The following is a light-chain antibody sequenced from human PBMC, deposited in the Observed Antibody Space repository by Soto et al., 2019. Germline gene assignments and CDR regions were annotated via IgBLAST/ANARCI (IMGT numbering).Light chain of an antibody. J-gene: IGLJ1*01. CDR3: SPYAGNYIYV. CDR2: AVS. V-gene: IGLV2-11*01. CDR1: SSYIGPYDH. Sequence: QSALTQPRSVSWSPGQSVTISCTRTSSYIGPYDHVAWYQQHPGKAPKLIIFAVSKRPSGVPDRFSGSKSGNTASLTISGLQAEDEADYYCSPYAGNYIYVFATGTKV.